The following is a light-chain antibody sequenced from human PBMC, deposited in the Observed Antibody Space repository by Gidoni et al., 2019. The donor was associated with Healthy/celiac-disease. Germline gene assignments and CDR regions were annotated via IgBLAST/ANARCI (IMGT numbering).Light chain of an antibody. Sequence: EIVLTPSPSTLSLSPGERATLSCRASQSVSSYLAWYQQKPGQAPRLLIYDASNRATGIPARFSGSGSGTAFTLTISSLEPEDFAVYYCQQRSNWPPLTFGGGTKVEIK. CDR3: QQRSNWPPLT. V-gene: IGKV3-11*01. J-gene: IGKJ4*01. CDR1: QSVSSY. CDR2: DAS.